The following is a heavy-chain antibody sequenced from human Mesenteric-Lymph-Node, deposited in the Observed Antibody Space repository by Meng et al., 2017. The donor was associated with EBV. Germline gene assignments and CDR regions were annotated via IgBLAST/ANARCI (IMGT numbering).Heavy chain of an antibody. CDR3: ARGFGDNNNWFGP. V-gene: IGHV4-30-2*01. J-gene: IGHJ5*02. CDR1: GGSVSSGGHS. CDR2: IYHTGST. Sequence: QLQLQEAGSGLGKPSQTLSLTCAVSGGSVSSGGHSWSWIRQPPGKGLEWIGYIYHTGSTYYNPSLKSRVTISIDTSKNQFSLKLSSVTAADTAVYFCARGFGDNNNWFGPWGQGTLVTVSS. D-gene: IGHD4-17*01.